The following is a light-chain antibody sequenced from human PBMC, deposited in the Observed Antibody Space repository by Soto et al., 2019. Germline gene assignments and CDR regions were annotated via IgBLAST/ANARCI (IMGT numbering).Light chain of an antibody. V-gene: IGLV1-40*01. CDR1: SSNIGAGYD. CDR3: QSYDSSLSGVV. J-gene: IGLJ2*01. CDR2: GNS. Sequence: QSVLTQPPSVSGAPGQRVTISCTGSSSNIGAGYDVHWYQQLPGTAPKLLIYGNSNRPSGVPDRFSGSKSGTSASLAITGLQAEDEADYYCQSYDSSLSGVVCGGGTKATVL.